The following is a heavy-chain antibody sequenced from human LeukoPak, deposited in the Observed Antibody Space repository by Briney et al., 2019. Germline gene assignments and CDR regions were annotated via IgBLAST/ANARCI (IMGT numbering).Heavy chain of an antibody. CDR1: GYTFTINY. CDR2: TNPTGGST. D-gene: IGHD5-24*01. CDR3: ARDISVRDAAWWFNP. Sequence: AAVTVSFTGSGYTFTINYMHLVRQAPGQGLELMGVTNPTGGSTSYSHKFHGRITLTRDMATSTDYLDLSSLRSDDTAVYYCARDISVRDAAWWFNPWGQGTLVTVSS. V-gene: IGHV1-46*01. J-gene: IGHJ5*02.